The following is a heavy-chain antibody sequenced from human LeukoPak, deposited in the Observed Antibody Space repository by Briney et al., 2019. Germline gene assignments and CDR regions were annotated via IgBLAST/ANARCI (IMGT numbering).Heavy chain of an antibody. CDR2: ISAYNGNT. V-gene: IGHV1-18*04. Sequence: GASVKVSCKASGYTFTGYYMHWVRQAPGQGLEWMGWISAYNGNTNYAQKLQGRVTMTTDTSTSTAYMELRSLRSDDTAVYYCARDHNNWFDPWGQGTLVTVSS. CDR1: GYTFTGYY. CDR3: ARDHNNWFDP. J-gene: IGHJ5*02.